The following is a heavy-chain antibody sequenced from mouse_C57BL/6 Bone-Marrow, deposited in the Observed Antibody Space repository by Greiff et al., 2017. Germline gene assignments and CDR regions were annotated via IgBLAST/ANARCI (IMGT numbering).Heavy chain of an antibody. CDR2: IYPSDSET. Sequence: QVQLQQPGAELVRPGSSVKLSCKASGYTFTSYWMDWVKQRPGQGLEWIGNIYPSDSETHYNQKFKDKATLTVDKSSSTAYMQLSSLTSEDSAVYYCARTHDGNFVGFAYWSQGALVTVSA. CDR1: GYTFTSYW. V-gene: IGHV1-61*01. D-gene: IGHD2-1*01. CDR3: ARTHDGNFVGFAY. J-gene: IGHJ3*01.